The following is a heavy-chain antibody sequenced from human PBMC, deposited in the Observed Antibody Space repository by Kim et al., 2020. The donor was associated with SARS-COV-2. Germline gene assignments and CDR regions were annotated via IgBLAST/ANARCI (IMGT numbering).Heavy chain of an antibody. V-gene: IGHV4-38-2*02. CDR3: ARVVGAGSWGWFDP. Sequence: SETLSLTCNVSGFSISSGNYWAWIRQPPGKGLEWIGNVFHGGSTYTNPSIKSRVTFSVDTSKNHFSLKMTSMTAADTAVYYCARVVGAGSWGWFDPWGQGTLVTVSS. J-gene: IGHJ5*02. CDR2: VFHGGST. CDR1: GFSISSGNY. D-gene: IGHD3-10*01.